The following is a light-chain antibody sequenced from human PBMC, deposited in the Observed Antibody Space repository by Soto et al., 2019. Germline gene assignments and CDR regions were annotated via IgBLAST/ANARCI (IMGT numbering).Light chain of an antibody. CDR2: GAS. Sequence: IVLTQSEVPLSLSPWERATLSCKAGQSVNRRYLAWYQQKPGQAPRLLIYGASSRATGIPDRFSGSGSETEFSLTIRALQPEDFATYYCQQLSRYPLTFGGGTKV. CDR1: QSVNRRY. V-gene: IGKV3D-20*02. CDR3: QQLSRYPLT. J-gene: IGKJ4*01.